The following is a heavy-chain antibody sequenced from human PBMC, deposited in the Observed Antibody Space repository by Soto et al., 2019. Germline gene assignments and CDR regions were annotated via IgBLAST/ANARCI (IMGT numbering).Heavy chain of an antibody. J-gene: IGHJ4*02. CDR1: GGSISTSSYF. Sequence: PSETLSLTCSVSGGSISTSSYFWGWIRQPPGKGLEWVGAVHYSGSANYRSSLQSRVTISVDTSQNQFSLRLRSVTAADTAVYYCARHRWGSGSSSGLLDFWGAVAMVTVYS. CDR2: VHYSGSA. V-gene: IGHV4-39*01. D-gene: IGHD3-10*01. CDR3: ARHRWGSGSSSGLLDF.